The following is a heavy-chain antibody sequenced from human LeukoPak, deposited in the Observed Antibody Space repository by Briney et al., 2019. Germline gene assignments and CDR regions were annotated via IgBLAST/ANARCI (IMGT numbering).Heavy chain of an antibody. V-gene: IGHV3-23*01. Sequence: SGGSLRLSCAASGFTFSSYAMSWVRQAPGKGLEWVSAISGSGGSTYYADSVKGRLSISRDNAKNSLYLQMNSLRDEDTAVYYCARDAAAGTYWYFDLWGRGTLVTVSS. CDR2: ISGSGGST. J-gene: IGHJ2*01. D-gene: IGHD6-13*01. CDR1: GFTFSSYA. CDR3: ARDAAAGTYWYFDL.